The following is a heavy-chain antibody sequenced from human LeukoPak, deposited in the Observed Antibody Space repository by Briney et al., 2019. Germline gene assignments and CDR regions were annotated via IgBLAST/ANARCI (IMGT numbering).Heavy chain of an antibody. CDR1: GYSFTRYW. D-gene: IGHD3-22*01. CDR2: IYPGDSET. CDR3: ARHDRGNYYDSSAYPFDY. V-gene: IGHV5-51*01. Sequence: GESLKISCKGSGYSFTRYWIGWVRQMPGKGLEWMGIIYPGDSETRYSPSFQGQVTISADKSISTAYLQWSSLKASDTAIYYCARHDRGNYYDSSAYPFDYWGPGTLVTVSS. J-gene: IGHJ4*02.